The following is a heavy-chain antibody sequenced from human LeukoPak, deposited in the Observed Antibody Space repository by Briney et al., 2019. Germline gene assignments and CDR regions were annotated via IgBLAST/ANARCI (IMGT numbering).Heavy chain of an antibody. J-gene: IGHJ5*02. Sequence: SETLSLTCTVSGGSISSYYWSWIRQPPGKGLEWIGYIYYSGSTNYNPSLKSRVTISVDTSKNQFSLKLSSVTAADTAVYYCARRASSSWYNWFDPWGQGTLVTVFS. V-gene: IGHV4-59*08. CDR2: IYYSGST. CDR1: GGSISSYY. CDR3: ARRASSSWYNWFDP. D-gene: IGHD6-13*01.